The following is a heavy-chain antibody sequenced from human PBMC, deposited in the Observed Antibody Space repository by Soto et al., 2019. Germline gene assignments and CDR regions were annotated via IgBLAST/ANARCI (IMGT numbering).Heavy chain of an antibody. J-gene: IGHJ6*02. D-gene: IGHD3-9*01. V-gene: IGHV3-30-3*01. CDR3: ARDLTFETGMDV. CDR2: ISYDGSNK. CDR1: GFTFSSYA. Sequence: SLRLSCAASGFTFSSYAMHWVRQAPGKGLEWVAVISYDGSNKYYADSVKGRFTISRDNSKNTLYLQMNSLRAEDTAVYYCARDLTFETGMDVWGQGTTVTV.